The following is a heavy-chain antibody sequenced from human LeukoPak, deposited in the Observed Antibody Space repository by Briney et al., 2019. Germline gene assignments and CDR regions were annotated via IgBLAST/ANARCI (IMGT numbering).Heavy chain of an antibody. V-gene: IGHV4-39*01. CDR3: ASGASPTYYYDSSGYYFNY. J-gene: IGHJ4*02. D-gene: IGHD3-22*01. Sequence: SETLSLTCTVSGGSISSSSYYWGWIRQPPGKGLEWIGSIYYSGSTYYNSSLKSRVTISVDTSKNQFSLKLSSVTAADTAVYYCASGASPTYYYDSSGYYFNYWGQGTLVTVSS. CDR2: IYYSGST. CDR1: GGSISSSSYY.